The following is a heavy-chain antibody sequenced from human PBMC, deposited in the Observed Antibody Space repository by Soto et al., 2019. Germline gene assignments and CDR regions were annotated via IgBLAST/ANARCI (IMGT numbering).Heavy chain of an antibody. Sequence: QVQLVESGGGVVQPGRSLRLSCAASGFTFSSYAMHWVRQAPGKGLEWVAVISYDGSNKYYADSVKGRFTISRDNSKKXXYLQMNSLRAEDTAVYYCARDWVAYCGGDCYSVGYWGQGTLVTVSS. CDR1: GFTFSSYA. V-gene: IGHV3-30-3*01. D-gene: IGHD2-21*02. CDR2: ISYDGSNK. CDR3: ARDWVAYCGGDCYSVGY. J-gene: IGHJ4*02.